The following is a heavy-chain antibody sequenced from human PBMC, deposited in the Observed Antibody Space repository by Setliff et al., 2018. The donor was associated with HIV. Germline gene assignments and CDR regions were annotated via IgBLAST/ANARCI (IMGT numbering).Heavy chain of an antibody. D-gene: IGHD3-10*01. CDR2: IIPVYGTP. J-gene: IGHJ3*02. Sequence: GASVKVSCKASGYTFSSYAINWVRQAPGQGLEWMGGIIPVYGTPKYAQKMQGRVTITAIESTSTAYMELTSLRSDDTAVYYCARIRGVIADAFDIWGQGTMVTVSS. CDR1: GYTFSSYA. CDR3: ARIRGVIADAFDI. V-gene: IGHV1-69*13.